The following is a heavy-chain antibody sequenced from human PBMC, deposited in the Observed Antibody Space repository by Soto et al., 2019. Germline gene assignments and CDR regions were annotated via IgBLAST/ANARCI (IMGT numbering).Heavy chain of an antibody. V-gene: IGHV5-51*01. CDR3: ARQAYYGSGSYGY. D-gene: IGHD3-10*01. J-gene: IGHJ4*02. CDR1: GYSFASYW. CDR2: IYPGDSDT. Sequence: EVQLVQSGAEVKKPGESLKISCKDSGYSFASYWIGWVRQMPGKGLEWMGIIYPGDSDTRYSPSFQGQVTISADKSINPAYLQWSSLTASYTAMYYCARQAYYGSGSYGYWGKGTLVTVSS.